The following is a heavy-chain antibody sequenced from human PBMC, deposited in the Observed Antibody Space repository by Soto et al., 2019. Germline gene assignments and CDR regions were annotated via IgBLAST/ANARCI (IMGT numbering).Heavy chain of an antibody. CDR3: ARDRGYCSGGSCYFELGWFDP. J-gene: IGHJ5*02. CDR1: GFTFSSYS. Sequence: EVQLVESGGGLVQPGGSLRLSCAASGFTFSSYSMNWVRQAPGKGLEWVSYISSSSSTIYYADSVKGRFTISRDNAKNSLYLQMNSLRDEDTAVYYCARDRGYCSGGSCYFELGWFDPWGQGTLVTVSS. CDR2: ISSSSSTI. V-gene: IGHV3-48*02. D-gene: IGHD2-15*01.